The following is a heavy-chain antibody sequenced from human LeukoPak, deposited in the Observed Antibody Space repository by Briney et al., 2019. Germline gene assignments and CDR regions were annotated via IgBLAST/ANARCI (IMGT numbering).Heavy chain of an antibody. CDR2: IRYDGSNK. CDR1: GFTFSSYG. Sequence: PGGSLRLSCAASGFTFSSYGMHWVRQAPGKGLEWVAFIRYDGSNKYYADSVKGRFTISRDNSKNTLYLQMNSLRAEDTAVYYCAKRPSTLWFGEHSDAFDIWGQGTMVTVSS. V-gene: IGHV3-30*02. CDR3: AKRPSTLWFGEHSDAFDI. J-gene: IGHJ3*02. D-gene: IGHD3-10*01.